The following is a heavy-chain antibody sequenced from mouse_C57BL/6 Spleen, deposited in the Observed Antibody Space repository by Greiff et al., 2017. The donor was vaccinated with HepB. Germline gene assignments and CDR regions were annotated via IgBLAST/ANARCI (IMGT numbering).Heavy chain of an antibody. CDR2: IYPGDGDT. J-gene: IGHJ2*01. D-gene: IGHD3-2*02. Sequence: QVQLKESGAELVKPGASVKISCKASGYAFSSYWMNWVKQRPGKGLEWIGQIYPGDGDTNYNGKFKGKATLTADKSSSTAYMQLSSLTSEDSAVYFCARSKGSGPFDYWGQVTTLTVSS. V-gene: IGHV1-80*01. CDR3: ARSKGSGPFDY. CDR1: GYAFSSYW.